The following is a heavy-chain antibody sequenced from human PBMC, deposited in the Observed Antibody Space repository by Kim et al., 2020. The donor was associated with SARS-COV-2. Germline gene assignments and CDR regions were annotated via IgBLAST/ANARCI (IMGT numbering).Heavy chain of an antibody. J-gene: IGHJ4*02. CDR3: ARDYVTMVRGVIEFDY. Sequence: SVKGRFTISRDNAKNSLYLQMNSLRDEDTAVYYCARDYVTMVRGVIEFDYWGQGTLVTVSS. D-gene: IGHD3-10*01. V-gene: IGHV3-48*02.